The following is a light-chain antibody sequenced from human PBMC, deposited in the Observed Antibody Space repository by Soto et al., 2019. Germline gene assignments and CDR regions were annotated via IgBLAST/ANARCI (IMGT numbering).Light chain of an antibody. CDR3: CSCTTSTTYV. V-gene: IGLV2-14*03. J-gene: IGLJ1*01. CDR1: VSDVGGYDS. Sequence: QSALTQPASVSGSPGQSITISCTGTVSDVGGYDSVSWYQQHPGRAPKLIIYGVNNRPSGVSNRFSASKSADTASLTISGLQAEDEANYYCCSCTTSTTYVFGTGTKVTVL. CDR2: GVN.